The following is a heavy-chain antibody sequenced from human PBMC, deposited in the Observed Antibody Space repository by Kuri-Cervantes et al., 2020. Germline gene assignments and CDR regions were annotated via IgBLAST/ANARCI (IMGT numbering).Heavy chain of an antibody. J-gene: IGHJ5*02. CDR1: GFTFSSYA. Sequence: GGSLRLSCAASGFTFSSYAMHWVRQAPGKGLEWVAVISYDGSNKYYADSVKGRFTISRDNSKNTLYLQMNSLRAEDTAVYYCTRDHMVRDNWFDPWGQGTLVTVSS. D-gene: IGHD3-10*01. V-gene: IGHV3-30-3*01. CDR2: ISYDGSNK. CDR3: TRDHMVRDNWFDP.